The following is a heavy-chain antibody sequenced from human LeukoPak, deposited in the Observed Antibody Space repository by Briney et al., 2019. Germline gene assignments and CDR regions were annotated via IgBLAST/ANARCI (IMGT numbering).Heavy chain of an antibody. CDR2: FDPEDGET. Sequence: ASVKVSCKVSGYTLTELSMHWVRQAPGKGLEWMGGFDPEDGETIYAQKFQGRVTMTRDTSTGTVYMELSSLRSEDTAVYYCARDGGAVAVSTLDYWGQGTLVTVSS. CDR1: GYTLTELS. V-gene: IGHV1-24*01. J-gene: IGHJ4*02. D-gene: IGHD6-19*01. CDR3: ARDGGAVAVSTLDY.